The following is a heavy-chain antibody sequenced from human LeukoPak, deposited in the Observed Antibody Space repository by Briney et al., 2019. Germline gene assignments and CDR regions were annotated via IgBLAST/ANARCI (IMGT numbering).Heavy chain of an antibody. CDR1: GFTFSSYS. D-gene: IGHD3-16*01. CDR3: ARMLRANDYGDY. J-gene: IGHJ4*02. Sequence: PGGSLRLSCAASGFTFSSYSMNWVRQAPGKGLEWVSSISSSSSYIYYADSVKGRFTISRDNAKNSLYLQMNSLRAEDTAVYYCARMLRANDYGDYWGQGTLVTVSS. V-gene: IGHV3-21*01. CDR2: ISSSSSYI.